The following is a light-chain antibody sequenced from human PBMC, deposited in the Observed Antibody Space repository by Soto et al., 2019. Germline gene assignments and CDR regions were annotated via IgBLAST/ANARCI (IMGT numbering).Light chain of an antibody. V-gene: IGKV1-39*01. CDR1: QRISSY. CDR3: QQSYSSPPT. Sequence: DLQMSQSPSSLSASVGDRVAITCRASQRISSYLNWYQQKPGKAPKLLIFAASSLQSGVPSRFSGSRSGPDFTLTISSLQPEDFATYYCQQSYSSPPTFGQGTKVDIK. J-gene: IGKJ1*01. CDR2: AAS.